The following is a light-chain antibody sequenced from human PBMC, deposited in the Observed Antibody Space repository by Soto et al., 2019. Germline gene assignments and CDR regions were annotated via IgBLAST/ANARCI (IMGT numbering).Light chain of an antibody. V-gene: IGKV1-5*03. CDR3: QQYNSYSMT. Sequence: DIQMTQSPSTLSASVGDRVTITCRASQSISSWLAWYQQKPGKAPKLLIYKASSLESGVPSRFSCSGSGTEVTLTISSLQPDDFATYYCQQYNSYSMTFGQGNKVEIK. CDR1: QSISSW. J-gene: IGKJ1*01. CDR2: KAS.